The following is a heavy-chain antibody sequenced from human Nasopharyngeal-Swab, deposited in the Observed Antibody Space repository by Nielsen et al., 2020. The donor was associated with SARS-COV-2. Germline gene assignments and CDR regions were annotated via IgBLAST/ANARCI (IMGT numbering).Heavy chain of an antibody. CDR2: ISWNSGSI. J-gene: IGHJ3*02. CDR3: AKDFVVRSLPEDPDAFDI. CDR1: GFTFDDYA. Sequence: GGSLRLSCAASGFTFDDYAMHWVRQAPGKGLEWVSGISWNSGSIGYADSVKGRFTISRDNAKNSLYLQMNSLGAEDTALYYCAKDFVVRSLPEDPDAFDIWGQGTMVTVSS. D-gene: IGHD6-13*01. V-gene: IGHV3-9*01.